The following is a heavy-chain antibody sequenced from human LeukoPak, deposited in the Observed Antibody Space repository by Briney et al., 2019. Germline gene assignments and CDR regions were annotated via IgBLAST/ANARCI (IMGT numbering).Heavy chain of an antibody. CDR1: RFTFSTYA. J-gene: IGHJ6*04. CDR2: ISYDVSNT. CDR3: ARDELTDYDGMDV. V-gene: IGHV3-30*04. Sequence: PGRSLRLSCAASRFTFSTYAMHGARPAPGKGLEWVAVISYDVSNTYYADSLKGRFTISTDNSKNTLYLQMNSLRAEDTAVYYGARDELTDYDGMDVWGKATTVTVSS. D-gene: IGHD1-14*01.